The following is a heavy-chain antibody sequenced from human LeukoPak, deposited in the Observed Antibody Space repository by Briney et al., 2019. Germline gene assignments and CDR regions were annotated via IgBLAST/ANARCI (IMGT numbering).Heavy chain of an antibody. CDR2: INHSGST. D-gene: IGHD2-15*01. J-gene: IGHJ5*02. Sequence: PSETLSLTCAVYGGSFSGYYWSWIRQPPGKGLEWIGEINHSGSTNYNPSLKSRVTISVDTSKNQFSLKLSSVTAADTAVYYCARRQVGLRRDLWFDPWGQGTLVTVSS. CDR1: GGSFSGYY. V-gene: IGHV4-34*01. CDR3: ARRQVGLRRDLWFDP.